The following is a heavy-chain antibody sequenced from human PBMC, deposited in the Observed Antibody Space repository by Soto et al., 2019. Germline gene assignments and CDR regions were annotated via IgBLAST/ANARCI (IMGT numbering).Heavy chain of an antibody. D-gene: IGHD3-10*01. V-gene: IGHV4-4*02. CDR2: IYHSGSP. CDR3: ARRGASGIDSSYNYGMDV. Sequence: QVQLQESGPRLVKPSGTLSLTCAVSGVSISSNNWWSWVRQPPGKGLEWIGDIYHSGSPDYSPSLKSRVTITVDNSKNQFSLKLTSVTTADTAVYYCARRGASGIDSSYNYGMDVWGQGTTVTVSS. J-gene: IGHJ6*02. CDR1: GVSISSNNW.